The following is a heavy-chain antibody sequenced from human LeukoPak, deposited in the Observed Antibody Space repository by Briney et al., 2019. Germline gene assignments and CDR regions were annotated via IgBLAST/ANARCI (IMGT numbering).Heavy chain of an antibody. V-gene: IGHV4-39*07. CDR1: GGSISSSSYY. J-gene: IGHJ3*02. CDR2: IYYSGST. Sequence: SETLSLTCTVSGGSISSSSYYWGWIRQPPGKGLEWIGSIYYSGSTYYNPSLKSRVTISVDTSKNQFSLKLSSVTAADTAVYYCARGLDDYDFWSGYLAIDAFDIWGQGTTVTASS. D-gene: IGHD3-3*01. CDR3: ARGLDDYDFWSGYLAIDAFDI.